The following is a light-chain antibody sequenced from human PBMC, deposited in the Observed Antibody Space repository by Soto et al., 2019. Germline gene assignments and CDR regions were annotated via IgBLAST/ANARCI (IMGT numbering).Light chain of an antibody. CDR3: MQARQTPVT. Sequence: DIVMTQSPLSLPVTPGEPASISCRSSQGLLHSNGYSYLDWYLQKPGQSPQLLIHLGSNRASGVPDRFSGSGSGTDFTLKISRVEAEDVGVYYCMQARQTPVTFGGGTKVDIK. J-gene: IGKJ4*01. CDR1: QGLLHSNGYSY. V-gene: IGKV2-28*01. CDR2: LGS.